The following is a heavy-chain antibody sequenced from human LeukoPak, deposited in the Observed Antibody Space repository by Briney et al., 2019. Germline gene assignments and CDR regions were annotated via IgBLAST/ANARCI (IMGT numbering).Heavy chain of an antibody. J-gene: IGHJ4*02. CDR3: ARDYGGSSPFDY. D-gene: IGHD2-15*01. V-gene: IGHV3-48*04. CDR2: ISSSGSTI. Sequence: GGSLRLSCAASGFTFSSYGMSWVRQAPGKGLEWVSYISSSGSTIYYADSVKGRFTISRENAKNSLYLQMNSLRAEDTAVYYCARDYGGSSPFDYWGQGTLVTVSS. CDR1: GFTFSSYG.